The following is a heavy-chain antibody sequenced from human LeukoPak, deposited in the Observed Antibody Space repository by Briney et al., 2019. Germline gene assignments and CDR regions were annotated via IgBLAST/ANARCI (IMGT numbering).Heavy chain of an antibody. V-gene: IGHV1-2*02. J-gene: IGHJ4*02. Sequence: ASVKVSCKASGYTFTGYYMHWMRQAPGQGLEWMGWINPNSGGTNYAQKFQGRATMTRDTSISTAYMELSRLRSDDTAVYYCARVYRYNWNYGAPFDYWGQGTLVTVSS. CDR1: GYTFTGYY. CDR3: ARVYRYNWNYGAPFDY. CDR2: INPNSGGT. D-gene: IGHD1-7*01.